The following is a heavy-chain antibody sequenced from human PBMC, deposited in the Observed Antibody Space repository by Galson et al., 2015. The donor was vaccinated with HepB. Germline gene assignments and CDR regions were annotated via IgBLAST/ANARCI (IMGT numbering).Heavy chain of an antibody. J-gene: IGHJ3*02. Sequence: SLRLSCAVSGFTFHNYGMTWVRQAPGKGLEWVSGINWSGTATSYAASVKGRFTISRDIAKNSLYLQMNSLRAEDTAFYHCARVGGYATVLTRGSAFDIWGQGTLVTVSS. D-gene: IGHD6-25*01. CDR2: INWSGTAT. CDR3: ARVGGYATVLTRGSAFDI. V-gene: IGHV3-20*01. CDR1: GFTFHNYG.